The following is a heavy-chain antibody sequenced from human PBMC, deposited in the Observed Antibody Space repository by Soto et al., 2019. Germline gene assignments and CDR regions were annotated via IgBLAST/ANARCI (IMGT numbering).Heavy chain of an antibody. CDR3: ARDRASYYDSSGPRTGFDP. J-gene: IGHJ5*02. V-gene: IGHV3-30-3*01. CDR2: ISYDGSNK. CDR1: GFTFSSYA. Sequence: QVQLVESGGGVVQPGRSLRLSCAASGFTFSSYAMHWVRQAPGKGLEWVAVISYDGSNKYYADSVKGRFTISRDNSKNTLYLQMNSLRAEDTAVYYCARDRASYYDSSGPRTGFDPWGQGTLVTVSS. D-gene: IGHD3-22*01.